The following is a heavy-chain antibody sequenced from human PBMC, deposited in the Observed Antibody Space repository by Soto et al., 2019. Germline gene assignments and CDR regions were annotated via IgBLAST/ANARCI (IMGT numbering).Heavy chain of an antibody. CDR2: ISRSSSHI. J-gene: IGHJ4*02. CDR1: GFSFSSHS. Sequence: EVQLVESGGGLVKPGGSVRLSCAASGFSFSSHSMNWVRQAPGKGLEWVSSISRSSSHIFYADSVRGRFTISRDNAKNSLYLQVNSLRAEDTAVYYCARDSETLAVAGPRSDYWGQGALVTVSS. CDR3: ARDSETLAVAGPRSDY. D-gene: IGHD6-19*01. V-gene: IGHV3-21*01.